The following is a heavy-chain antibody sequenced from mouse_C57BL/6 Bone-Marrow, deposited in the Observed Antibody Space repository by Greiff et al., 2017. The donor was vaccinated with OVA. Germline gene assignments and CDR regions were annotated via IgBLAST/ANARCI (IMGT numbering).Heavy chain of an antibody. V-gene: IGHV1-59*01. CDR1: GYTFTSYW. CDR2: IDPSDSYT. CDR3: AKGYRI. D-gene: IGHD2-2*01. J-gene: IGHJ2*01. Sequence: QVQLQQPGAELVRPGTSVKLSCKASGYTFTSYWMHWVKQRPGQGLERIGVIDPSDSYTNYNQKFKGKATLTVDTSSSTAYMQLSSLTSEDSAVYYCAKGYRIWGQGTTLTVSS.